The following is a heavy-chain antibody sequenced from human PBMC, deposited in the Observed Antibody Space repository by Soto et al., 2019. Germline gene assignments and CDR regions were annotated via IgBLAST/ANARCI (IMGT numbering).Heavy chain of an antibody. Sequence: QVQLQESGPGLVKPSQTLSVTCTVSGGSVSNGDYYWSWVRQPPGKGLEWIGYIYYSGSTYYNPSLESRVTMSFDTSENQFSLRLSSVSDADTAIYYCATETSGSSPQHFAYWGQGTLVTVSS. CDR3: ATETSGSSPQHFAY. J-gene: IGHJ4*02. CDR2: IYYSGST. CDR1: GGSVSNGDYY. D-gene: IGHD3-22*01. V-gene: IGHV4-30-4*01.